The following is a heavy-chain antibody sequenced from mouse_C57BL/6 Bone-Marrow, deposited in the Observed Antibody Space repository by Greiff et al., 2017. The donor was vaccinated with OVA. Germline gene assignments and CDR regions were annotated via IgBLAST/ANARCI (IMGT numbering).Heavy chain of an antibody. D-gene: IGHD2-3*01. J-gene: IGHJ3*01. CDR3: ARSYDGWTWFAY. V-gene: IGHV1-81*01. CDR1: GYTFTSYG. Sequence: QVQLQQSGAELARPGASVKLSCKASGYTFTSYGISWVKQRTGQGLEWIGEIDPRSGNTYYNEKFKGKATLTADKSSSTAYMELRSLTSEDSAVYVCARSYDGWTWFAYWGQGTLVTVSA. CDR2: IDPRSGNT.